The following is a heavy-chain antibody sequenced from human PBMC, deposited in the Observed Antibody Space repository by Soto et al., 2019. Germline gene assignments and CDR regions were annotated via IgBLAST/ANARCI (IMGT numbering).Heavy chain of an antibody. CDR1: GYRFTAYD. D-gene: IGHD2-15*01. CDR3: ARTRGYCSGGSCYPLDH. Sequence: QVQHVQSGAGVQKPGATANISCKASGYRFTAYDMHWVRQAPGQRLEWLGWINTATGDTKYSPSFQGRVTLSRDTSATTAYMELSGLRFEDTAVYYCARTRGYCSGGSCYPLDHWGQGTLVTVSS. V-gene: IGHV1-3*04. CDR2: INTATGDT. J-gene: IGHJ4*02.